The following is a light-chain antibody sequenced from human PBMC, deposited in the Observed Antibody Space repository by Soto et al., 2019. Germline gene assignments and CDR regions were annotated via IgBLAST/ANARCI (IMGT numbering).Light chain of an antibody. CDR1: QSVSSN. Sequence: EIAMTQSPATLSVSPGERATLSCRASQSVSSNLAWYQQRPGQAPRLLIYDASTRATGIPARFSGSGSGTDFTLTISSLQSEDFAVYYCQQYNNWPPLTFGGGTKVEIK. CDR3: QQYNNWPPLT. J-gene: IGKJ4*01. V-gene: IGKV3-15*01. CDR2: DAS.